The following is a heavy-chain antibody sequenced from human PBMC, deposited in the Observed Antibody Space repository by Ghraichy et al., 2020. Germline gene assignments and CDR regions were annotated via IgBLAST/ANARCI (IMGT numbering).Heavy chain of an antibody. V-gene: IGHV3-23*01. CDR2: INDRDRST. Sequence: GGSLTLSCAASGFTFSTYAMSWVRQAPGSGLEWVSAINDRDRSTFYADSVKGRFTISRDNSQNTVYLQMNSLRAEDTAVYFCATICRGGSCYFDFWGQGTLVTVSS. J-gene: IGHJ4*02. CDR1: GFTFSTYA. D-gene: IGHD2-15*01. CDR3: ATICRGGSCYFDF.